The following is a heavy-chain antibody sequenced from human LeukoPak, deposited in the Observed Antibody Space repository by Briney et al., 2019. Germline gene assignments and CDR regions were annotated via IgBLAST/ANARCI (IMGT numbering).Heavy chain of an antibody. CDR2: IRSKANSYAT. CDR1: GFTFSGSA. D-gene: IGHD2-21*02. CDR3: ASSVGVTAPSHDY. V-gene: IGHV3-73*01. Sequence: GGSLRLSCAASGFTFSGSAMHWVRQASGKGLEWVGRIRSKANSYATAYAASVKGRFTISRDDSKNTAYLQMNSLKTEDTAVYYCASSVGVTAPSHDYWGQGTLVTVSS. J-gene: IGHJ4*02.